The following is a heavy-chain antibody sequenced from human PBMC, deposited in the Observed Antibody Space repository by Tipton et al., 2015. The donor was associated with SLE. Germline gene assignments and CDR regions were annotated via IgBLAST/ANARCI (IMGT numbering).Heavy chain of an antibody. D-gene: IGHD6-13*01. CDR3: ARDRNPYSSGWYYFDY. CDR1: GDSLSGYY. V-gene: IGHV4-34*01. CDR2: INHSGSA. J-gene: IGHJ4*02. Sequence: TLSLTCAVYGDSLSGYYWNWIRQPPGKGLEWIGEINHSGSASHNPSLKSRVTLSVDTSKNQFSLKLSSVTAADTAVYYCARDRNPYSSGWYYFDYWGQGTLVTVSS.